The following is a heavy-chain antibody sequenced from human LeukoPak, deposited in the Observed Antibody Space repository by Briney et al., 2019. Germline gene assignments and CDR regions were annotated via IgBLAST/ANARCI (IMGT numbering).Heavy chain of an antibody. Sequence: GGSLRLSCAASGFTFSNFWMHWVRQAPGKGLVWVALIYGDGSFTRYADSVKGRFTISRDNAKNTVYLQMNSLRAEDTAVYYCAKDPDYSTDYYGMDVWGQGTTVTVSS. CDR3: AKDPDYSTDYYGMDV. J-gene: IGHJ6*02. D-gene: IGHD4-11*01. CDR2: IYGDGSFT. V-gene: IGHV3-74*01. CDR1: GFTFSNFW.